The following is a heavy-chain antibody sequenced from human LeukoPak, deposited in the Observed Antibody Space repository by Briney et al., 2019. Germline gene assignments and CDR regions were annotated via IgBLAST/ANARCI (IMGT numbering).Heavy chain of an antibody. CDR1: GFTLSSYW. J-gene: IGHJ4*02. CDR2: IKQDGSEK. D-gene: IGHD3-22*01. CDR3: ASDSSGYYIFDY. Sequence: GGSLRLSCAASGFTLSSYWMNWVRQAPGKGLEWVANIKQDGSEKYYVDSVKGRFTISRDNAKNSLYLPMNSLRAEDTAVYYCASDSSGYYIFDYWGQGTLVTVSS. V-gene: IGHV3-7*01.